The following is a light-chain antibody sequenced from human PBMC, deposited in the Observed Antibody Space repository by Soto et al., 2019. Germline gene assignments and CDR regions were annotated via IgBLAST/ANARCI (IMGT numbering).Light chain of an antibody. V-gene: IGKV3-15*01. Sequence: EIVMTQSAATLSMSPGERATLSCRASQSVSSKLAWYQQKPGQAPRVLIYGASTRATGIPARFSGSGSGTEFTLTISSLQTEDFAVYYCQHYNDWPPTWTFGQGTKV. CDR2: GAS. CDR1: QSVSSK. CDR3: QHYNDWPPTWT. J-gene: IGKJ1*01.